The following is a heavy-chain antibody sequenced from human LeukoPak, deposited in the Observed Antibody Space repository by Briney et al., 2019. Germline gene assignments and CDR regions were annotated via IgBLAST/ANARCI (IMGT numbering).Heavy chain of an antibody. D-gene: IGHD3-22*01. Sequence: GGSLRLSCAASGFTFSSYWMSWVRQAPGKGLEWVANIKQYGSEKYYVDSVKGRFTISRDNDKNSLYLKMNSLRAEDTAVYYCARDYYDSSGYPMGYFDYWGQGTLVTVSS. V-gene: IGHV3-7*04. CDR1: GFTFSSYW. CDR3: ARDYYDSSGYPMGYFDY. J-gene: IGHJ4*02. CDR2: IKQYGSEK.